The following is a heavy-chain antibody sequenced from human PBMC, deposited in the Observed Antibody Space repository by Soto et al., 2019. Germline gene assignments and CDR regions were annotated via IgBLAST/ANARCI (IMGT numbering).Heavy chain of an antibody. CDR3: ARIADIVVLVGPFAY. D-gene: IGHD2-15*01. Sequence: QVQLVESGGGMVQPGGSLRLSCAASGFTFSSYAMHGVRQAPGKGLECVAVISYDGSNKYYADSVKGRCTISRDNSKNPLYLQMNKLRADDTAVYYCARIADIVVLVGPFAYWGQGTLVTVSS. CDR2: ISYDGSNK. J-gene: IGHJ4*02. V-gene: IGHV3-30-3*01. CDR1: GFTFSSYA.